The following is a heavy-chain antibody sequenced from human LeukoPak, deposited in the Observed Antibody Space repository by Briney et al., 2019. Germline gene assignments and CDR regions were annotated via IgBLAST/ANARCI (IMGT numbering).Heavy chain of an antibody. CDR1: GGSISTYY. CDR2: IYYSGST. J-gene: IGHJ4*02. CDR3: ARGNRSWYSDY. D-gene: IGHD6-13*01. V-gene: IGHV4-59*01. Sequence: SETLSLTCSVSGGSISTYYWSWIRQPPGKGLEWIGYIYYSGSTNYNPSLKSRVTISVDTSNNQFPLNLNSVTAADTAVYYCARGNRSWYSDYWGQGTLVTVSS.